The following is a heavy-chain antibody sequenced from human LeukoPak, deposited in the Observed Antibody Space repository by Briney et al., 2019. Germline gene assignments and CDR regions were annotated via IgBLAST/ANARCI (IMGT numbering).Heavy chain of an antibody. D-gene: IGHD2-2*03. CDR3: ARVDGSDY. V-gene: IGHV3-48*03. CDR2: ISSSGSTI. J-gene: IGHJ4*02. Sequence: GGSLRLSCVASGLTFSSCEMNWVRQAPGKGLEWMSYISSSGSTIHYADSVKGRFTISRDNAKNSLYLQMNSLRAEDTAVYYCARVDGSDYWGQGTLVTVSS. CDR1: GLTFSSCE.